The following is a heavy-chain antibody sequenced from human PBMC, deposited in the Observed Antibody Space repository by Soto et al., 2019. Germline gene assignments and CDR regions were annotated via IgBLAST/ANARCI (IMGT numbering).Heavy chain of an antibody. CDR2: LSFDGNNN. CDR1: GFTFSNYA. CDR3: ARGPCGDAAMVTNYFDY. D-gene: IGHD5-18*01. V-gene: IGHV3-30-3*01. Sequence: GGSLRLSCAASGFTFSNYAIHWVRQAPSKGLEWVAVLSFDGNNNHYADSVKGRFTISRDNSKNALYLQMNSLRAEDTAVYYCARGPCGDAAMVTNYFDYWGQGTLVTVSS. J-gene: IGHJ4*01.